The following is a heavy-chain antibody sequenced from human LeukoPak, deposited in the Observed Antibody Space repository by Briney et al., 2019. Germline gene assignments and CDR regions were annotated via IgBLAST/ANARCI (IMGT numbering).Heavy chain of an antibody. CDR2: INPSGGST. J-gene: IGHJ6*03. CDR1: GYTLTSYY. V-gene: IGHV1-46*01. D-gene: IGHD6-13*01. Sequence: ASVKVSCKASGYTLTSYYMHWVRQAPGQGLEWMGIINPSGGSTSYAQKFQGRVTMTRDMSTSTVYMELSSLRSEDTAVYYCARDLGGAAAAYYMDVWGKGTTVTVSS. CDR3: ARDLGGAAAAYYMDV.